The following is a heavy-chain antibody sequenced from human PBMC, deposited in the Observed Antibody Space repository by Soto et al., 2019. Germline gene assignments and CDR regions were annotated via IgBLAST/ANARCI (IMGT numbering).Heavy chain of an antibody. CDR3: VRGKDQYNTLTYSYYDQ. D-gene: IGHD4-4*01. V-gene: IGHV3-74*01. Sequence: PWGSLRLSCAASGFTCSRYWIHFFRQSPFAWLMWVSRINSDGSMTSYADSVKGRFTISRDNAKNTVYLHMNSLRAEDTARYYCVRGKDQYNTLTYSYYDQWGQGTLVTVSS. J-gene: IGHJ5*02. CDR1: GFTCSRYW. CDR2: INSDGSMT.